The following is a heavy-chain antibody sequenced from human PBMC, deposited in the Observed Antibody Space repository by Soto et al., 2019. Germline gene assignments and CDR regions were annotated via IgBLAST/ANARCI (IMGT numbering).Heavy chain of an antibody. CDR1: GYNFNTYG. V-gene: IGHV1-18*01. CDR3: ARWSSTWPDNWFDP. J-gene: IGHJ5*02. CDR2: IGAYNGNT. Sequence: QVQLVQSGAEVKKPGASVKVSCKASGYNFNTYGFSWVRQAPGQGLEWVGWIGAYNGNTKYAQNFHGRVTITTDTSTRTAYMELRSLTSEDTAVYYCARWSSTWPDNWFDPWGQGTLVTVSS. D-gene: IGHD6-13*01.